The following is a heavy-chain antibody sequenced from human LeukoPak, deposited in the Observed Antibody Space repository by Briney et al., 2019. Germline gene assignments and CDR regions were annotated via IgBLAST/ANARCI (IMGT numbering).Heavy chain of an antibody. CDR1: GYTFTGYY. D-gene: IGHD2-2*01. J-gene: IGHJ4*02. CDR3: ARDWCSSNSGFDY. CDR2: INPNSGGT. V-gene: IGHV1-2*02. Sequence: ASVKVSCKASGYTFTGYYMHWVRQAPGQGLEWMGWINPNSGGTNYAQNFQGRVTMTRDTSISTAYMELSRLRSDDTAMYYCARDWCSSNSGFDYWGQGTLVTVSS.